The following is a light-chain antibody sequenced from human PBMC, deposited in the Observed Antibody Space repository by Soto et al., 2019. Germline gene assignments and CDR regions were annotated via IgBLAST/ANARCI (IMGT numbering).Light chain of an antibody. V-gene: IGKV3-15*01. J-gene: IGKJ1*01. Sequence: EIVMTQSPATLSVSPGERATLSCRASQSVSGNLAWYQQKPGQTPRLLIYGASTRATGIPARFSGSGSGTEFTLTISSLQSEDFAVYYCQQYSNLWTFGQGTKVEIK. CDR2: GAS. CDR1: QSVSGN. CDR3: QQYSNLWT.